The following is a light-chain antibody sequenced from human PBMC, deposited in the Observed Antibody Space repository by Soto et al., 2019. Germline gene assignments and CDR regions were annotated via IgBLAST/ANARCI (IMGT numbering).Light chain of an antibody. CDR2: DTS. V-gene: IGKV3-15*01. CDR3: QQYNNWPLT. CDR1: QSVSSN. Sequence: EIVMTQSPGTLSVSPGESATLSCRASQSVSSNLAWYQQKPCQAPRLLLYDTSTRATGVPARFSGSGSGTEFTLTISSLQSEDFAVYYCQQYNNWPLTFGQGTKLEIK. J-gene: IGKJ2*01.